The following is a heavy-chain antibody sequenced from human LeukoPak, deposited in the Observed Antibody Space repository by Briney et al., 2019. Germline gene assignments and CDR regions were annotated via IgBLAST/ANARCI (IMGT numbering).Heavy chain of an antibody. CDR2: IIPIFGTA. V-gene: IGHV1-69*05. Sequence: GASVKVSCKASGGTFSSYAISWVRQAPGQGLEWMGGIIPIFGTANYAQKFQGRVTITTDESTSTAYMELSSLRSEDTAVYYCAKMGLKQWPYNYFDYWGQGTLVTVSS. CDR1: GGTFSSYA. CDR3: AKMGLKQWPYNYFDY. J-gene: IGHJ4*02. D-gene: IGHD6-19*01.